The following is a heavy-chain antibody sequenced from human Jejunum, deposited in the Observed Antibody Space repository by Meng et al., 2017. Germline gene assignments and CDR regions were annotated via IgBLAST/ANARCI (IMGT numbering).Heavy chain of an antibody. CDR3: ARFPPDTGPFDY. Sequence: SETLSLTCTVSGGSINSNYWSWIRQPPGRGLEWIGYIYSSGSTNYNPSLQNRVTISVDTSKNQFSLTMYYVTAADTAVYYCARFPPDTGPFDYWGQGTLVTVSS. D-gene: IGHD3-9*01. CDR1: GGSINSNY. V-gene: IGHV4-59*01. J-gene: IGHJ4*02. CDR2: IYSSGST.